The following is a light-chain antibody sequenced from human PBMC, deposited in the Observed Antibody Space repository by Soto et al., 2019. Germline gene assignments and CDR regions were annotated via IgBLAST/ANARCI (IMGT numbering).Light chain of an antibody. CDR2: DAS. CDR1: QSVTSY. J-gene: IGKJ2*01. Sequence: EIVLTQSPGTLSLSPGESATLSCRASQSVTSYLAGYQHKPGQAPRLLIYDASTRATGIPASFSGSGSGTDFTLTNSSLESEDGAVYFCQQRSNWPYTFGQGTKLQIK. CDR3: QQRSNWPYT. V-gene: IGKV3-11*01.